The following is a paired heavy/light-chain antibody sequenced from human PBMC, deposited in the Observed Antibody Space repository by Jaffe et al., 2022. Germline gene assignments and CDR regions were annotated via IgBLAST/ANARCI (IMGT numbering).Light chain of an antibody. CDR3: QQYNSFLT. V-gene: IGKV1-5*03. Sequence: DIQMTQSPSTLSASVGDRVTITCRASQSISSWLAWYQQKPGKAPKLLIYKASSLESGVPSRFSGSGSGTEFTLTISSLQPDDFATYYCQQYNSFLTFGGGTKVEIK. J-gene: IGKJ4*01. CDR1: QSISSW. CDR2: KAS.
Heavy chain of an antibody. CDR2: ISGSGGST. J-gene: IGHJ4*02. Sequence: EVQLLESGGGLVQPGGSLRLSCAASGFTFSSYAMSWVRQAPGKGLEWVSAISGSGGSTYYADSVKGRFTISRDNSKNTLYLQMNSLRAEDTAVYYCAKPVLRFLEWLPEGYFDYWGQGTLVTVSS. D-gene: IGHD3-3*01. CDR3: AKPVLRFLEWLPEGYFDY. V-gene: IGHV3-23*01. CDR1: GFTFSSYA.